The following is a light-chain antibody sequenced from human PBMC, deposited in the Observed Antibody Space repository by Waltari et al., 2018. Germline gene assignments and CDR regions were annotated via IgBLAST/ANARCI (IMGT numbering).Light chain of an antibody. J-gene: IGKJ1*01. Sequence: DIQMSQSPSSLSASVGDRVTITCRASRTISTYLNWYQQKPGQAPKLLIYAASNLQSGVPSRFNGSGSGTDFTLTISTLQPEDFAIYFCQQSYTTPRTFGQGTKVEIK. CDR2: AAS. CDR1: RTISTY. CDR3: QQSYTTPRT. V-gene: IGKV1-39*01.